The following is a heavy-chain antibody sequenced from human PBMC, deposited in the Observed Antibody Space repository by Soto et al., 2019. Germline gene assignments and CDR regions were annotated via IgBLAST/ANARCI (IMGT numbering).Heavy chain of an antibody. V-gene: IGHV3-48*03. Sequence: PGGSLRLSCAASGFTFSGYEMNWVRQAPGRGLEWVSYISTSESIVSYAACVRGRFTISRDNAENSVYLQMNSLRDDDTAVYYCARDFGVQELDYWGQRT. CDR3: ARDFGVQELDY. D-gene: IGHD3-3*01. CDR2: ISTSESIV. CDR1: GFTFSGYE. J-gene: IGHJ4*02.